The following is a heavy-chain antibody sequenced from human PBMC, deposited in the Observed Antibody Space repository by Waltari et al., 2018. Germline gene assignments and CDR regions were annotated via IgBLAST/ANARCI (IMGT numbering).Heavy chain of an antibody. Sequence: QVQLQESGPGLVKPSGTLSLTSAVPGDSVSSAYWLSWVRQPPGKGLEWIGQIHGSGKTPYHPSLESRVTVSMDTSNNQFTLKVTSATAADTGVYYCARDRGRGLYLDSWGQGTQVTVSP. CDR2: IHGSGKT. D-gene: IGHD2-15*01. J-gene: IGHJ4*02. V-gene: IGHV4-4*02. CDR3: ARDRGRGLYLDS. CDR1: GDSVSSAYW.